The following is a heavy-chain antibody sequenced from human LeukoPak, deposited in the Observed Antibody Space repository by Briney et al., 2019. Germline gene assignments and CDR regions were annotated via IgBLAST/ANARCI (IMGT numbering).Heavy chain of an antibody. V-gene: IGHV5-51*01. J-gene: IGHJ5*02. CDR2: IHPGDSDI. CDR1: GYSFTNYW. D-gene: IGHD2-15*01. Sequence: GESLKISCKGSGYSFTNYWIGWVRHMPGKGLEWMGIIHPGDSDIRYSPSFQGQVTISADKSISTAYLQWSSLKASDTAMYYCARQEYCSGGSCYTWFDPWGQGTLVTVSS. CDR3: ARQEYCSGGSCYTWFDP.